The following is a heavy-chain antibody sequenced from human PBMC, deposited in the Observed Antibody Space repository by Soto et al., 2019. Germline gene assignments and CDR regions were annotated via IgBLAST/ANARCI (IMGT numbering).Heavy chain of an antibody. CDR2: IIPIFGTA. J-gene: IGHJ4*02. D-gene: IGHD6-6*01. CDR3: GRGELEYSSSSYPLRY. V-gene: IGHV1-69*06. CDR1: GGTFSSYA. Sequence: QVQLVQSGAEVKKPGSSVKVSCKASGGTFSSYAISWVRQAPGQGLEWMGGIIPIFGTANYAQKFQGRVTITADKSTSTAYMELSSLRSEDTAVYYCGRGELEYSSSSYPLRYWGQGTLVTVSS.